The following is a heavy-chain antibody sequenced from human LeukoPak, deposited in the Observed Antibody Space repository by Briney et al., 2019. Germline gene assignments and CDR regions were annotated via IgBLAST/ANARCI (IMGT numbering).Heavy chain of an antibody. CDR3: ARDPKYYDFWSGYYTGMRFDP. J-gene: IGHJ5*02. D-gene: IGHD3-3*01. Sequence: SETLSLTCTVSGGSISSYYWSWIRQPPGKGLEWIGYIYYSGSTNYNPSLKSRVTISVDTSKNQFSLKLSSVTAADTAVYYCARDPKYYDFWSGYYTGMRFDPWGQGTLVTVSS. CDR1: GGSISSYY. CDR2: IYYSGST. V-gene: IGHV4-59*12.